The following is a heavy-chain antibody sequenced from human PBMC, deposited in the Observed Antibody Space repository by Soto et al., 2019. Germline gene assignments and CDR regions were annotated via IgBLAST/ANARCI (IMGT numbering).Heavy chain of an antibody. CDR1: GYTFTGYC. CDR3: AGCRMSFWTGSPMDDYGMDV. CDR2: IHRNLGGT. D-gene: IGHD3-3*01. Sequence: GASVKVSCKASGYTFTGYCIHWVRQAPGQGLEWMGWIHRNLGGTDHAQKFQGRVTLTRDTSVNTAYMELSNLTTDDTAIYYCAGCRMSFWTGSPMDDYGMDVWGQGTTATVSS. V-gene: IGHV1-2*02. J-gene: IGHJ6*02.